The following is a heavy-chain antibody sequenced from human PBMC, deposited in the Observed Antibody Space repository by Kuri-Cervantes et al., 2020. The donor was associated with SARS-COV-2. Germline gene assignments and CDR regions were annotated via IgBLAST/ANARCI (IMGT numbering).Heavy chain of an antibody. CDR1: GFTVSSNY. J-gene: IGHJ4*02. CDR2: IYSCGST. Sequence: GGSLRLSCAASGFTVSSNYMSWVRQAPGKGLEWVSVIYSCGSTYYADSVKGRFTISRDDSKNTAYLQMNSLKTEDTAVYYCTSRSPMGIAVPEVVYWGQGTLVTVSS. D-gene: IGHD6-19*01. V-gene: IGHV3-53*01. CDR3: TSRSPMGIAVPEVVY.